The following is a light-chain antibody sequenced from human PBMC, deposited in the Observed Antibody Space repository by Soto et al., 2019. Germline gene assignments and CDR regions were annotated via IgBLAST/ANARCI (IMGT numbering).Light chain of an antibody. CDR3: QTWGTGIHVV. V-gene: IGLV4-69*01. J-gene: IGLJ2*01. CDR2: LDSDGSH. Sequence: QLVLTQSPSASASLGASVKLTCTLSSGHSSYAIAWHQQPPEKGPRYLMKLDSDGSHTKGDAIPDRFSGSSSGAERYLTISSLQSEDEADYYCQTWGTGIHVVFGGGTKLTVL. CDR1: SGHSSYA.